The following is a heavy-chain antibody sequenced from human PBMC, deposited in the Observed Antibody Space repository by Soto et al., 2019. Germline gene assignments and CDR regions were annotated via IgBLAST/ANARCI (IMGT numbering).Heavy chain of an antibody. V-gene: IGHV4-4*02. CDR1: GGSSVGSGG. D-gene: IGHD2-2*01. Sequence: ALETLCLRWGVAGGSSVGSGGWSRVRQPPGKGLEWIGEIYYSGSTYYNPSLKSRVTISVDTSKNQFSLKLSSVTAADTAVYYCVRTFCSTNCYDFFDSWGQGTLVTVS. CDR2: IYYSGST. J-gene: IGHJ4*02. CDR3: VRTFCSTNCYDFFDS.